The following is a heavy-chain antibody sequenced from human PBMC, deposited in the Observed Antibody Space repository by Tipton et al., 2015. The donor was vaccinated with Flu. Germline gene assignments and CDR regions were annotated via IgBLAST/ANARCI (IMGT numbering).Heavy chain of an antibody. V-gene: IGHV1-2*02. CDR2: INPNSGGT. D-gene: IGHD3-16*01. Sequence: QSGAEVKKPGSSVKVSCKASGGTFSSYAIRWVRQAPGQGLEWMGWINPNSGGTNYAQKFQGRVTMTRDTSISTAYMELSRLRSDDTAVYYCARDPGGGFGYWGQGTLVTVSS. CDR1: GGTFSSYA. CDR3: ARDPGGGFGY. J-gene: IGHJ4*02.